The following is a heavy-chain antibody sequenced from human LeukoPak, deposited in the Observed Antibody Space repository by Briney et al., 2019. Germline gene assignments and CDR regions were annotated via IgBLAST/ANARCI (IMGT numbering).Heavy chain of an antibody. CDR3: AKGPNYDFWSGPYFDY. D-gene: IGHD3-3*01. CDR2: ISGSGGST. CDR1: GFTFSSYA. Sequence: TGGSLRLSCAASGFTFSSYAMSWVRQAPGKGLEWVSAISGSGGSTYYADSVKGRFTISRDNSKNTLYLQMNSLRAEDTAVYYCAKGPNYDFWSGPYFDYWGQGTLVTVSS. V-gene: IGHV3-23*01. J-gene: IGHJ4*02.